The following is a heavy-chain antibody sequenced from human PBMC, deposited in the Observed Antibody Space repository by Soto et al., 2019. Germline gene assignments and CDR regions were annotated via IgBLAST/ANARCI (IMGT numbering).Heavy chain of an antibody. Sequence: SETLSLSCAVSGGSICSGGYSWSWIRQPPGKGLEWIGYIYHSGSTYYNPSLKSRVTISVDRSKNQFSLKLSSVTAADTAVYYCARGLLWFGEFPYFDYWGQGTLVTVSS. D-gene: IGHD3-10*01. CDR2: IYHSGST. CDR3: ARGLLWFGEFPYFDY. J-gene: IGHJ4*02. V-gene: IGHV4-30-2*01. CDR1: GGSICSGGYS.